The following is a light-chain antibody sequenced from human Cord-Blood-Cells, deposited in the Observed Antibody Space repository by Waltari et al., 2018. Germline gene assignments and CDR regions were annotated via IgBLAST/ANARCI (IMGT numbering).Light chain of an antibody. V-gene: IGLV2-14*01. CDR1: RSDDGGYNY. CDR3: SSYTSSSTWV. Sequence: QSALTQPASVSGSPGQSITISCTGTRSDDGGYNYVTWYQQHPGKAPKPLIYDVSKRPSGVSNRFSGSKSGNTASLTISGLQAEDEADYYCSSYTSSSTWVFGGGTKLTVL. CDR2: DVS. J-gene: IGLJ3*02.